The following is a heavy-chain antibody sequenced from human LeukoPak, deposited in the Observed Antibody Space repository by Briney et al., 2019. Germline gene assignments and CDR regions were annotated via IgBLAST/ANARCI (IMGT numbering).Heavy chain of an antibody. Sequence: PSETLSLTCTVSGGSISSYYWSWIRQPPGKGLEWIGYIYYSGSTNYNPSLKSRVTISADTSKNQFSLKLSSVTAADTAVYYCARDGGATENYFDYWGQGTLVTVSS. J-gene: IGHJ4*02. V-gene: IGHV4-59*01. CDR1: GGSISSYY. CDR2: IYYSGST. D-gene: IGHD5-12*01. CDR3: ARDGGATENYFDY.